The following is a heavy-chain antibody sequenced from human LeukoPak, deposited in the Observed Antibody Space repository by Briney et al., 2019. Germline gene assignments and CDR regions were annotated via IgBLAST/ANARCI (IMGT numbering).Heavy chain of an antibody. CDR2: ISSSGSTI. CDR3: ARELVVPAAIPMDV. D-gene: IGHD2-2*01. V-gene: IGHV3-11*01. CDR1: GFNFSDYY. Sequence: GGSLRLSCAASGFNFSDYYMSWIRQAPGKGLEWVSYISSSGSTIYYADSVKGRFTISRDNAKNSLYLQMNSLRAEDTAVYYCARELVVPAAIPMDVWGKGTTVTVSS. J-gene: IGHJ6*03.